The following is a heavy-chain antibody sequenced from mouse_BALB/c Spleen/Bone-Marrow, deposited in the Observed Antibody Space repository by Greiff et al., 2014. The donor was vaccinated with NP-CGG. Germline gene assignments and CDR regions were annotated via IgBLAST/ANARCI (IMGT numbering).Heavy chain of an antibody. V-gene: IGHV2-9*02. D-gene: IGHD1-1*01. CDR3: ARGGSSRAWFAY. Sequence: VQLVESGPGLVAPSQSLSITCTVSEFSLTSYGVHWVRQPPGKGLEWLGVIWAGGSTNYNSALMSRLSISKDNSKSQVFLKVSSLQTDDTAMYYCARGGSSRAWFAYWGQGTLVTVSA. CDR2: IWAGGST. J-gene: IGHJ3*01. CDR1: EFSLTSYG.